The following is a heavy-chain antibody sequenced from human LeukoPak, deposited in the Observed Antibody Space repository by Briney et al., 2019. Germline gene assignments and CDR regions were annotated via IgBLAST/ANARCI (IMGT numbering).Heavy chain of an antibody. CDR3: ARSSSPRLHFDY. V-gene: IGHV1-69*01. J-gene: IGHJ4*02. D-gene: IGHD2-15*01. CDR1: GGTFSSYA. CDR2: IIPIFGTA. Sequence: SVKVSCKASGGTFSSYAISWVRQAPGQGLEWMGGIIPIFGTANYAQKFQGRVTITADESTSTADMELSSLRSEDTAVYYCARSSSPRLHFDYWGQGTLVTVSS.